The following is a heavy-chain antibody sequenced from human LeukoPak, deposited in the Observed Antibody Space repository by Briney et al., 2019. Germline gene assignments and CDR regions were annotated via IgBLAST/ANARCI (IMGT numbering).Heavy chain of an antibody. Sequence: SETLSLTCTVSGGSISSYYWSWIRQPPGKGLEWIGYIYYSGSTNYNPSLKSRVTISVDTSKNQFSLKLSSVTAADTAVYYCARGNYYYYMDVWGKGTTVTISS. V-gene: IGHV4-59*01. CDR2: IYYSGST. CDR1: GGSISSYY. J-gene: IGHJ6*03. CDR3: ARGNYYYYMDV.